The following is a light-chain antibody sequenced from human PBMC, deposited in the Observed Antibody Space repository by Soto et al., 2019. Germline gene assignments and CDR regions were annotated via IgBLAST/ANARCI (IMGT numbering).Light chain of an antibody. CDR3: QQLNSYPIT. CDR2: AAS. J-gene: IGKJ5*01. Sequence: DIQLTQSPSFLSASVGDRVTITCRASQGIRSYLAWYQQKPGKAPKLLIYAASTLQSGVPSRFSGSGSGTEFTLTTSGLQPEDFATYYCQQLNSYPITFGQGTRLEIK. V-gene: IGKV1-9*01. CDR1: QGIRSY.